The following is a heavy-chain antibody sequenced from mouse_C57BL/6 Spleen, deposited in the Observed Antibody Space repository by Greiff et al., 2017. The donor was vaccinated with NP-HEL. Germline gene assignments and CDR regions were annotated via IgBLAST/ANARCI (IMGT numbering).Heavy chain of an antibody. CDR3: ARVYYGYDWFDY. Sequence: EVKLMESGGGLVKPGGSLKLSCAASGFTFSDYGMHWVRQAPEKGLEWVAYISSGSSTIYYADTVKGRFTISRDNAKNTLFLQMTSLRSEDTAMYYCARVYYGYDWFDYWGQGTTLTVSS. CDR2: ISSGSSTI. V-gene: IGHV5-17*01. CDR1: GFTFSDYG. J-gene: IGHJ2*01. D-gene: IGHD2-2*01.